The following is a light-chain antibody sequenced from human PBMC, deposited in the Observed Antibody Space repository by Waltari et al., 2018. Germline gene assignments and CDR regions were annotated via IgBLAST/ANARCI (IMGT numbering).Light chain of an antibody. V-gene: IGKV3-20*01. CDR1: QSVSSSY. J-gene: IGKJ1*01. CDR3: QQYGSSPWT. Sequence: EIVLTQSPGTLSLSPGERATLSCRAIQSVSSSYLAWYQQKPGQAPRVLIHGASNRATGIPDMFSGSGSGTDFTLTISRLEPEDFAVYYCQQYGSSPWTFGQGTKVEIK. CDR2: GAS.